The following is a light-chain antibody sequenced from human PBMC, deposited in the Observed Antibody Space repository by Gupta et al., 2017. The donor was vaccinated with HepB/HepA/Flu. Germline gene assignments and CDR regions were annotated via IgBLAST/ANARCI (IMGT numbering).Light chain of an antibody. CDR1: QSVRSY. V-gene: IGKV3-11*01. Sequence: EIVLTQSPATLSLSPGERATLSCRASQSVRSYLAWYKQKPGQAPRLLIYGASNRDTGIPARFSGSGYGTDFTLTISSREPEDFAVYYCQQRSNWPPITFGGGTKVEIK. CDR2: GAS. CDR3: QQRSNWPPIT. J-gene: IGKJ4*01.